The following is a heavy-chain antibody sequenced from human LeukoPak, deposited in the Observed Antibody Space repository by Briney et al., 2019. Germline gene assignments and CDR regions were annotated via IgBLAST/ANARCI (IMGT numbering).Heavy chain of an antibody. Sequence: SETLSLTCTVSGGSISSYYWSWLRQPPGKGLEWIGYIYYSGSTNYNPPLKSRVTISVDTSKNQFSLKLSSVTAADTAVYYCARGYYYDSSGYYPAFDIWGQGTMVTVSS. J-gene: IGHJ3*02. CDR3: ARGYYYDSSGYYPAFDI. V-gene: IGHV4-59*01. CDR2: IYYSGST. CDR1: GGSISSYY. D-gene: IGHD3-22*01.